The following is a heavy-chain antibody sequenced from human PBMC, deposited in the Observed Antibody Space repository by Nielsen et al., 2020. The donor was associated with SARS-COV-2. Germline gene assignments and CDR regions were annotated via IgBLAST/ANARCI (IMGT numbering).Heavy chain of an antibody. Sequence: GESLKISCAAAGFSLDDYGMIWVRQAPGKGLEWVAGISWNGGDTNYADSVKGRFTISRDNAKNLLYLQMNSLRDDDTAVYYCARDSYIVPTNYYFDYWGQGALVTVSS. CDR2: ISWNGGDT. J-gene: IGHJ4*02. D-gene: IGHD5-12*01. CDR1: GFSLDDYG. CDR3: ARDSYIVPTNYYFDY. V-gene: IGHV3-20*04.